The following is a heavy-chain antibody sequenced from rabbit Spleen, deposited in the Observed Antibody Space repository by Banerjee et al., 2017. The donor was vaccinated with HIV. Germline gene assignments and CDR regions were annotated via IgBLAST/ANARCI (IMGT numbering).Heavy chain of an antibody. D-gene: IGHD8-1*01. CDR1: GFSFSSSYD. CDR2: IYTGNRKT. J-gene: IGHJ4*01. Sequence: LVESGGGLVQPGASLTLTCKASGFSFSSSYDMCWVRQAPGKGLEWIACIYTGNRKTYYASWAKGRFPISKTSSPTVTLQMTSLTVAATATHFCARDAGSGPYIDGGFSLWGQGTLVSVS. CDR3: ARDAGSGPYIDGGFSL. V-gene: IGHV1S40*01.